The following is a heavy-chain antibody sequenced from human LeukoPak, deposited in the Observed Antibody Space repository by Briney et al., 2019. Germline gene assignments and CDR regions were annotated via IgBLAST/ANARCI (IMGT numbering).Heavy chain of an antibody. J-gene: IGHJ5*02. Sequence: KPSETLSLTCAVYGGSFSGYYWSWIRQPPGKGLEWIGEINHSGSTNYNPSLKSRVTISVDTSKNQFSLKLSSVTAADTAVYYCARTRITIFGVVIIRNWFDPWGQGTLVTVSS. CDR3: ARTRITIFGVVIIRNWFDP. CDR1: GGSFSGYY. D-gene: IGHD3-3*01. CDR2: INHSGST. V-gene: IGHV4-34*01.